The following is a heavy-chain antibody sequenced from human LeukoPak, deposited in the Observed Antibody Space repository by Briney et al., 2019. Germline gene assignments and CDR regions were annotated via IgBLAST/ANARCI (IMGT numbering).Heavy chain of an antibody. CDR2: INPNSGGT. CDR3: ARDWGSGWSAGYFDY. CDR1: GYTFTGYS. J-gene: IGHJ4*02. V-gene: IGHV1-2*02. D-gene: IGHD6-19*01. Sequence: ASVKVSCKASGYTFTGYSMHWVRQAPGQGLEWMGWINPNSGGTNYAQKFQGRVTMTRDTSISTAYMELSRLRSDDTAVYYCARDWGSGWSAGYFDYWGQGTLVTVSS.